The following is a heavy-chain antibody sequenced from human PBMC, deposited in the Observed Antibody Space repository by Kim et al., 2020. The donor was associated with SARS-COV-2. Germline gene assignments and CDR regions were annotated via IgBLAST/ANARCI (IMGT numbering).Heavy chain of an antibody. CDR2: INPNSGGT. CDR1: GYTFTGYY. J-gene: IGHJ5*02. CDR3: ARIKVGYSSGWYVHWFDP. V-gene: IGHV1-2*02. Sequence: ASVKVSCKASGYTFTGYYMHWVRQAPGQGLEWMGWINPNSGGTNYAQKFQGRVTMTRDTSISTAYMELSRLRSDDTAVYYCARIKVGYSSGWYVHWFDPWGQGTLVTVSS. D-gene: IGHD6-19*01.